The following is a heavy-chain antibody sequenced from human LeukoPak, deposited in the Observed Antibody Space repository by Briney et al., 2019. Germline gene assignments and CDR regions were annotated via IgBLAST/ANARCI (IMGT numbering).Heavy chain of an antibody. D-gene: IGHD5-18*01. V-gene: IGHV4-59*01. Sequence: PSETLSLTCSVSGVSISTYYWGWIRQAPGKGLEWIGYIADSGSTNYNPSLKSRVSISVDTSKNQISLKLSSVTAADTAVYYCARLDSYADDAFDIWGQGTMVTVSS. CDR2: IADSGST. CDR1: GVSISTYY. CDR3: ARLDSYADDAFDI. J-gene: IGHJ3*02.